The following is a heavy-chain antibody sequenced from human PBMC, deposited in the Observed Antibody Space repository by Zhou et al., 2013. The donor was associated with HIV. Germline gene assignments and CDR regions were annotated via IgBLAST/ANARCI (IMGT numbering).Heavy chain of an antibody. CDR1: GYTFTGYY. V-gene: IGHV1-2*02. D-gene: IGHD6-19*01. CDR3: ARGRIAVAGTETNWFDP. Sequence: QVQLVQSGAEVKKPGASVKVSCKASGYTFTGYYMHWVRQAPGQGLEWMGWINPNSGGTKYAQKFQGRVTMTRDTSISTAYMELSRLRSDDTAVYYCARGRIAVAGTETNWFDPWGQGTLVTVSS. J-gene: IGHJ5*02. CDR2: INPNSGGT.